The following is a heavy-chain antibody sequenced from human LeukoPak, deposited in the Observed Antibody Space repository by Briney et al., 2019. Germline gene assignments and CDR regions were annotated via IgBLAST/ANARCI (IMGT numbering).Heavy chain of an antibody. J-gene: IGHJ6*04. Sequence: SSETLSLTCTVSGGSINSFYWSWVRQPPGGGLEWIGYTYYSGSTNYNPSLESRVAMSVDASKNHFSLWLTSVTAADTAVYYCARLARLTLIRGVTGYHSLDVWGKGTKVTVSS. CDR1: GGSINSFY. V-gene: IGHV4-59*01. CDR3: ARLARLTLIRGVTGYHSLDV. D-gene: IGHD3-10*01. CDR2: TYYSGST.